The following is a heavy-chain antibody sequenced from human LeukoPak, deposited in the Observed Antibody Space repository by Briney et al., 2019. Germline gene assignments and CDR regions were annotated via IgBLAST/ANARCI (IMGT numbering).Heavy chain of an antibody. Sequence: PGGSLKLSCGASGFTFNSYSMNWVRQAPGQGLGWVSAISGSGGSTYYADSVKGRFTISRDNSKNTLYLQMNSLRAEDTAVYYCANLGSSSPIDYWGQGTLVTVSS. V-gene: IGHV3-23*01. CDR1: GFTFNSYS. J-gene: IGHJ4*02. CDR2: ISGSGGST. D-gene: IGHD6-6*01. CDR3: ANLGSSSPIDY.